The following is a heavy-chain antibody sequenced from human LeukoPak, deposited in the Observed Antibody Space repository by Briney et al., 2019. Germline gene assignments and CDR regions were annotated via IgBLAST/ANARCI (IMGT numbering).Heavy chain of an antibody. J-gene: IGHJ4*02. CDR1: GFTFSSYE. CDR2: ISSSGSTI. V-gene: IGHV3-48*03. Sequence: PGGSLRLSCAASGFTFSSYEMNWVRQAPGKGLEWVSYISSSGSTIYYADSVKGRFTISRDNAKKSLYLQMNSLRAEDTAVYYCARERYDSSGFDYWGQGTLVTVSS. CDR3: ARERYDSSGFDY. D-gene: IGHD3-22*01.